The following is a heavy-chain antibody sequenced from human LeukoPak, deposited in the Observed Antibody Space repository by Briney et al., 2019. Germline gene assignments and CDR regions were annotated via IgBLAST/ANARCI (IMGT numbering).Heavy chain of an antibody. CDR2: IKQDGSEK. CDR1: GFTFSSYW. Sequence: GGSLRLSCAASGFTFSSYWMSWVRQAPGKGLESVANIKQDGSEKYYVDSVKGRFTISRDNAKNSLYLQMNSLRAEDTAVYYCARGRGGYEYYFDYWGQGTLVIVSS. J-gene: IGHJ4*02. D-gene: IGHD5-12*01. CDR3: ARGRGGYEYYFDY. V-gene: IGHV3-7*05.